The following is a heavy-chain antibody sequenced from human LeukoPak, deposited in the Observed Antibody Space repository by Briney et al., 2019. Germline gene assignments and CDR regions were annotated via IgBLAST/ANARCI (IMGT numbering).Heavy chain of an antibody. V-gene: IGHV7-4-1*02. CDR1: GYTFTNYA. CDR2: INTNTGNP. Sequence: GASVKVSCKASGYTFTNYAMNWVRQAPGQGLEWMGWINTNTGNPMYAQGFTGRFVFSLDASVTTAYLQISSLKAEDTAVYYCARTDEVVSEAFDIWGQGTMVTVSS. J-gene: IGHJ3*02. CDR3: ARTDEVVSEAFDI. D-gene: IGHD3-22*01.